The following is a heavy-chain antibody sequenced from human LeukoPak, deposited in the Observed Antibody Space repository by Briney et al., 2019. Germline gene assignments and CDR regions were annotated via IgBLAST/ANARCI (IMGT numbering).Heavy chain of an antibody. D-gene: IGHD6-19*01. CDR1: GFTFSDYY. CDR3: ARGVIAVATYYYYGMDV. Sequence: GGSLRLSCAASGFTFSDYYMRWIRQAPGKGLEWVSYISSSGSTIYYADSVKGRFTISRDNAKNSLYLQMNSLRAEDTAVYYCARGVIAVATYYYYGMDVWGQGTTVTVSS. CDR2: ISSSGSTI. J-gene: IGHJ6*02. V-gene: IGHV3-11*01.